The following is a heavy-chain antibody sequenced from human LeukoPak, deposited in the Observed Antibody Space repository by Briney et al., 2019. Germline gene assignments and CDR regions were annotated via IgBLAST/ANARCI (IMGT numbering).Heavy chain of an antibody. V-gene: IGHV3-74*01. CDR2: IHSDGGGT. D-gene: IGHD1-26*01. CDR3: ARTSYSGSLDY. Sequence: GGSLRLSCAASGFTFSTYWMHSVRHAPGKGLVWVSRIHSDGGGTSYADSVKGRFTISRDNAKNTLYLQMNSLRAEDTAVYYCARTSYSGSLDYWGQGTLVTVSS. J-gene: IGHJ4*02. CDR1: GFTFSTYW.